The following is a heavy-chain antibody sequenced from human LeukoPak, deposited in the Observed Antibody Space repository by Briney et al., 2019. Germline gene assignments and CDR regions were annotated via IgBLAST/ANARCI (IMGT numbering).Heavy chain of an antibody. D-gene: IGHD5-18*01. Sequence: GGSLRLSCAASGFTISSNYMNWVRQAPGKGLEWVSAIYGGGSPYYADSVKGRFTISRDNSKNTLYLQMNSLRAEDTAVYYCARDLNTARFDYWGQGTLVTVPS. CDR3: ARDLNTARFDY. J-gene: IGHJ4*02. CDR1: GFTISSNY. CDR2: IYGGGSP. V-gene: IGHV3-66*01.